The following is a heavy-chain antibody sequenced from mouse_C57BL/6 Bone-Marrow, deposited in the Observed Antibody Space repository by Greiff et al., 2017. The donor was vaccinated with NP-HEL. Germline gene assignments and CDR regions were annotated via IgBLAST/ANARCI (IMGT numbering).Heavy chain of an antibody. J-gene: IGHJ3*01. D-gene: IGHD2-2*01. CDR1: GFSLTSYG. V-gene: IGHV2-2*01. CDR3: ARNGGYGFAD. Sequence: QVQLKESGPGLVQPSPSLSITCTVSGFSLTSYGVHWVRQSPGKGLEWLGVIWSGGSTDYNAAFISSLSISKDNSKSQVFYKMNRLQADDTAIYYCARNGGYGFADWGQGTLVTVSA. CDR2: IWSGGST.